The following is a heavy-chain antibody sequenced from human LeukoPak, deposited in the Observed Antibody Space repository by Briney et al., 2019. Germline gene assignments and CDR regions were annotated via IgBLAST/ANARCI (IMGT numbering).Heavy chain of an antibody. CDR3: AREPYCSSTSCYDWFDP. CDR1: GYTFTGYY. CDR2: INPNSGGT. V-gene: IGHV1-2*02. D-gene: IGHD2-2*01. J-gene: IGHJ5*02. Sequence: ASVKVSCKASGYTFTGYYMHWVRQAPGQGLEWVGWINPNSGGTNYAQKFQGRVTMTRDTSISTAYMELSRLRSDDTAVYYCAREPYCSSTSCYDWFDPWGQGTLVTVSS.